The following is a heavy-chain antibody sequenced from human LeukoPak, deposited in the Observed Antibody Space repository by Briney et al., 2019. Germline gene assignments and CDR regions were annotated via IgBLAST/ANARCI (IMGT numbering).Heavy chain of an antibody. D-gene: IGHD6-19*01. Sequence: SVKVSCKASGGTFSSYAISWVRQAPGQGLEWMGRIIPILGIANYAQKFQGRVTITADKSTSTAYMELSSLRSEDTAVYYCARESLDSSGWYVKDYYYYGMDVWGQGTTVTVSS. V-gene: IGHV1-69*04. CDR1: GGTFSSYA. J-gene: IGHJ6*02. CDR2: IIPILGIA. CDR3: ARESLDSSGWYVKDYYYYGMDV.